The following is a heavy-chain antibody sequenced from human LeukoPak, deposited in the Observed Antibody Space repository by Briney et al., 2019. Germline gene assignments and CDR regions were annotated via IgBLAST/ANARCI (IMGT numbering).Heavy chain of an antibody. Sequence: GGSLRLSCAASGFTFSSYAMSWVRQAPGKGLEWVSAISGSGGSTYYADSVKGRFTIFRDNSKKTLYLQMNSLRAEDTAVYYCAKEPPPQYFGGYMKVRYFDYWGQGTLVTVSS. CDR3: AKEPPPQYFGGYMKVRYFDY. CDR2: ISGSGGST. D-gene: IGHD4-17*01. V-gene: IGHV3-23*01. CDR1: GFTFSSYA. J-gene: IGHJ4*02.